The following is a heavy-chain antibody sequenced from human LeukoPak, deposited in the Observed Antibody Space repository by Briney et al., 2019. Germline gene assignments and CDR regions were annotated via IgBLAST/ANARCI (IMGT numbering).Heavy chain of an antibody. J-gene: IGHJ3*02. V-gene: IGHV4-59*01. Sequence: PSETLSLTCTVSGGSISSYYWSWIRQPPGKGLEWIGYIYYSGSTNYNPSLKSRVTISVDTSKNQFSLKLSSVTAADTAVYYCARDGHYYDSSGYVEHDAFDIWGQGTMVTVSS. CDR2: IYYSGST. CDR3: ARDGHYYDSSGYVEHDAFDI. D-gene: IGHD3-22*01. CDR1: GGSISSYY.